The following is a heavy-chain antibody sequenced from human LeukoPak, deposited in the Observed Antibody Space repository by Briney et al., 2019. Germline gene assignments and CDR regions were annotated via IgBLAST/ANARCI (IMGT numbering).Heavy chain of an antibody. J-gene: IGHJ4*02. D-gene: IGHD6-6*01. Sequence: GGSLRLSCAASGFTFSSYWMSWVRQAPGKGLEWVANIKQDGSEKYYVDSVKGRFTISRDNAKNSLYLQMNSLRAEDTAVYYCARHGRRTKQLVFWGFDYWGQGTLVTVSS. CDR1: GFTFSSYW. CDR3: ARHGRRTKQLVFWGFDY. V-gene: IGHV3-7*01. CDR2: IKQDGSEK.